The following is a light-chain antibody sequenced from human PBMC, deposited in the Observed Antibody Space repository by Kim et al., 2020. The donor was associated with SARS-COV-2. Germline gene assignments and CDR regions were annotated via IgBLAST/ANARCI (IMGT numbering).Light chain of an antibody. CDR1: SLRSYY. CDR3: NSRDSSGNHVV. CDR2: GKN. J-gene: IGLJ2*01. Sequence: ALGQKVRIKCQGDSLRSYYASWYQKKPGQAPVLVIYGKNNRPSGIPDRFSGSSSGNTASLTITGAQAEDEADYYCNSRDSSGNHVVFGGGTQLTVL. V-gene: IGLV3-19*01.